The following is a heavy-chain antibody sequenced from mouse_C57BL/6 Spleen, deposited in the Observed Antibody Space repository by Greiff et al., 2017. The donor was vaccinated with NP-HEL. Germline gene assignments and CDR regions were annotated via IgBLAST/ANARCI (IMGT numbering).Heavy chain of an antibody. CDR2: ISSGSSTI. CDR1: GFTFGDSG. J-gene: IGHJ2*01. CDR3: ARHYFDD. Sequence: EVHLVESGGGLVKPGGSLKLSCAASGFTFGDSGRHWVRQAPEKGLGWVAYISSGSSTIYYADTVKGRFTISRDNAKNTLFLQMTSLRSEDTAMYYCARHYFDDWGQGTTLTVAS. V-gene: IGHV5-17*01.